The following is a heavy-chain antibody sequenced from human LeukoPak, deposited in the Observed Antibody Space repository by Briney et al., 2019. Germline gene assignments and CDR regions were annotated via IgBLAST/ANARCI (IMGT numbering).Heavy chain of an antibody. CDR2: IYYSGST. CDR3: ARWGGWLQPNFDY. J-gene: IGHJ4*02. Sequence: SETLSLTCTVSGSSISSYYWSWIRQPPGKGLEWIGYIYYSGSTNYNPSLKSRVTISVDTSKNQFSLKLSSVTAADTAVYYCARWGGWLQPNFDYWGQGTLVTVSS. CDR1: GSSISSYY. D-gene: IGHD5-24*01. V-gene: IGHV4-59*08.